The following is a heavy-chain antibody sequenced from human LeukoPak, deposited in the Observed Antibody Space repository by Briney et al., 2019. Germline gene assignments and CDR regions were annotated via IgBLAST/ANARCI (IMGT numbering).Heavy chain of an antibody. Sequence: GGSLRLSCAASGFTFSNYWMSWVRQAPGKELEWVANIKQDGREKYYVDSVKGRFTISRDNAKNSLYLQMSSLRADDTAVYYCARKGELERRRSWDYWGQGTLVTVSS. J-gene: IGHJ4*02. D-gene: IGHD1-1*01. V-gene: IGHV3-7*03. CDR3: ARKGELERRRSWDY. CDR2: IKQDGREK. CDR1: GFTFSNYW.